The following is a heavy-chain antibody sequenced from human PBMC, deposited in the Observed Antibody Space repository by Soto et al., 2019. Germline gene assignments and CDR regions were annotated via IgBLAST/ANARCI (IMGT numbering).Heavy chain of an antibody. CDR1: GYTFTGYY. CDR2: INPNSGGT. V-gene: IGHV1-2*04. Sequence: GASVKVSCKASGYTFTGYYMHWVRQAPGQGLEWMGWINPNSGGTNYAQKFQGWVTMTRDTSISTAYMELSRLRSDDTAVYYCARDRITMVRGVYYGMDVWGQGTTVTVSS. D-gene: IGHD3-10*01. J-gene: IGHJ6*02. CDR3: ARDRITMVRGVYYGMDV.